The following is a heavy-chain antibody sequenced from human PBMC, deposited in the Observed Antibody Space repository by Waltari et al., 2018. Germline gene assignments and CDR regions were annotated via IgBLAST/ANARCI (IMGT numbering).Heavy chain of an antibody. CDR1: GFTFSSYA. Sequence: EVQLLESGGGLVQPGGSLRLSCAASGFTFSSYAMSWVRQAPGKGLGWVSAISGSGGSTYYSDSVKGRFTISRDNSKNTLYLQMNSLRAEDTAVYYCAKDPVVGPVGPWGQGTLVTVSS. CDR3: AKDPVVGPVGP. V-gene: IGHV3-23*01. J-gene: IGHJ5*02. CDR2: ISGSGGST. D-gene: IGHD1-26*01.